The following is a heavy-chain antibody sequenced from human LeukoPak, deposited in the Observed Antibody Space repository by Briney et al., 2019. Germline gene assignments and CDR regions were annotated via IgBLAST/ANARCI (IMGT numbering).Heavy chain of an antibody. Sequence: AGGSLRLSCAASGFTFSSYAMSWVRQAPGKGLEWVSAISGSGGSTYYADSVKGRFTISRDNSKNTLYLQMNGLRAEDTAVYYCAKDPGPSTGWYGYFESWGQGALVTVSS. J-gene: IGHJ4*02. CDR3: AKDPGPSTGWYGYFES. V-gene: IGHV3-23*01. CDR1: GFTFSSYA. CDR2: ISGSGGST. D-gene: IGHD6-19*01.